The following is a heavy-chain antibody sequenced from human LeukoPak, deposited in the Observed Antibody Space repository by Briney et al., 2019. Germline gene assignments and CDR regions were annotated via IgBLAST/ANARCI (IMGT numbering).Heavy chain of an antibody. CDR2: TSFSGST. CDR1: GPSITSYY. D-gene: IGHD3-9*01. V-gene: IGHV4-59*08. CDR3: ARRNYHILTGFYGGGTYNYYYTDV. Sequence: SDTLTLTCTVSGPSITSYYWTWIRQPPGKGLEWVAFTSFSGSTNYNPALRSRVTISLDTSTNQFSLTLNAMTAEDTAVYYCARRNYHILTGFYGGGTYNYYYTDVWGAGTTVIVSS. J-gene: IGHJ6*03.